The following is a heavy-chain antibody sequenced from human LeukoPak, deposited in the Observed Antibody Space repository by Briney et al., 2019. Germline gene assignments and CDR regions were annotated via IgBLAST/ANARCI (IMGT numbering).Heavy chain of an antibody. CDR1: GFTFSNAW. Sequence: PGGSLRLSCAASGFTFSNAWMSWVRQAPGKGLEWVGRIKSKTDGGTTDYAAPVKGRFTISRDDSKSIVYLQMNSLKTDDTAVYYCTRGWWDVDIVATITLDYWGQGTLVTVSS. CDR2: IKSKTDGGTT. CDR3: TRGWWDVDIVATITLDY. V-gene: IGHV3-15*01. D-gene: IGHD5-12*01. J-gene: IGHJ4*02.